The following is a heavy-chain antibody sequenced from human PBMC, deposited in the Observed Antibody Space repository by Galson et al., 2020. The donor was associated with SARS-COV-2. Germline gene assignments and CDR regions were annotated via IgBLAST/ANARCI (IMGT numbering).Heavy chain of an antibody. J-gene: IGHJ4*02. CDR2: IYYSGST. D-gene: IGHD5-12*01. CDR1: GGSISSSSYY. CDR3: ARRGRDGYNWLGYY. V-gene: IGHV4-39*01. Sequence: SETLSLTCTVSGGSISSSSYYWGWIRQPPGKGLEWIGSIYYSGSTYYNPSLKSRVTISLDTSKNQFSLKLSSVTAADTAVYYCARRGRDGYNWLGYYWGQGTLVTVSS.